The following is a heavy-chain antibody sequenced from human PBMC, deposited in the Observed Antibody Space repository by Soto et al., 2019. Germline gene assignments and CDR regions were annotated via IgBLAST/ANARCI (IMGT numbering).Heavy chain of an antibody. D-gene: IGHD2-15*01. Sequence: GGSLRLSCAASGFTFSSYGMHWVRQAPGKGLEWVAVIWYDGSNKYYADSVKGRFTISRDNSKNTLYLQMNSLRAEDTAVYYCASFADCSGGSCRSWGQGTLVTVSS. CDR1: GFTFSSYG. CDR3: ASFADCSGGSCRS. J-gene: IGHJ5*02. CDR2: IWYDGSNK. V-gene: IGHV3-33*01.